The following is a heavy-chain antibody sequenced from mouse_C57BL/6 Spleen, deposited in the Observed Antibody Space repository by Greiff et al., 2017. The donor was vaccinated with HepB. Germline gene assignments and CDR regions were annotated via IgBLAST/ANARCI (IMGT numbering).Heavy chain of an antibody. Sequence: EVKLVESGPGMVKPSQSLSLTCTVTGYSITSGYDWHWIRHFPGNKLEWMGYISYSGSTNYNPSLKSRISITHDKSKNHFFLKLNSVTTEDTATYYCARSYYYGSGFDYWGQGTTLTVSS. CDR3: ARSYYYGSGFDY. D-gene: IGHD1-1*01. V-gene: IGHV3-1*01. J-gene: IGHJ2*01. CDR2: ISYSGST. CDR1: GYSITSGYD.